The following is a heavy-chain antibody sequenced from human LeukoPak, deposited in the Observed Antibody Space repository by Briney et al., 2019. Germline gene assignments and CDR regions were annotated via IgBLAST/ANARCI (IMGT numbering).Heavy chain of an antibody. CDR1: GFTFSSYV. Sequence: GGSLRLSCAASGFTFSSYVMHWVRQPPGKGLEWVAVISYDGSNEHYVDSVKGRFTISRDNSKNTLYMQMNSLRAEDTAVYYCARSGDTNRNWFDPWGQGTLVTVSS. D-gene: IGHD1-14*01. CDR3: ARSGDTNRNWFDP. V-gene: IGHV3-30-3*01. CDR2: ISYDGSNE. J-gene: IGHJ5*02.